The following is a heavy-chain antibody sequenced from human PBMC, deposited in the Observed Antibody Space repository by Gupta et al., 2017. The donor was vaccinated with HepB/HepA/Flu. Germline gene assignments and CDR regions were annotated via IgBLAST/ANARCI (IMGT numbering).Heavy chain of an antibody. D-gene: IGHD3-22*01. V-gene: IGHV4-4*09. CDR3: ATRGIVSGSSVEF. Sequence: QVHLQESGPGLLKPSETPSLTCTVSGGSISSYYWTWIRQPPGRGLEWTGEIYTSGSTNYNPYLKSRITMSVDTSKNQFSLRLTSVTAADTAVYYCATRGIVSGSSVEFWGQGIQVTVSS. CDR2: IYTSGST. J-gene: IGHJ4*02. CDR1: GGSISSYY.